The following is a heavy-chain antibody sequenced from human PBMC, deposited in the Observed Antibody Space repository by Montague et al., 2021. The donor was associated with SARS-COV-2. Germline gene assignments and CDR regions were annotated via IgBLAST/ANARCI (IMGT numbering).Heavy chain of an antibody. CDR3: ARGEYSSSWYGSHNWFDP. CDR1: GGSISSSSYY. CDR2: IYYSGST. Sequence: SETLSLTCTVSGGSISSSSYYWGWIRQPPGKGLEWIGSIYYSGSTYYNPSLKSRVTISVDTSKNQFSLKLSSVTAADTAVYYCARGEYSSSWYGSHNWFDPWGQGTLVTVSS. J-gene: IGHJ5*02. D-gene: IGHD6-13*01. V-gene: IGHV4-39*07.